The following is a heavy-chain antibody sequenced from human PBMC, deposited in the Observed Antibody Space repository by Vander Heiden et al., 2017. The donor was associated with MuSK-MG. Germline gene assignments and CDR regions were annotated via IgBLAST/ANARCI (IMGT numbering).Heavy chain of an antibody. CDR1: GYTFTSYG. D-gene: IGHD5-18*01. CDR2: ISAYNGNT. CDR3: ARVTEAYSYGCPYYYYGMDV. V-gene: IGHV1-18*01. Sequence: QVQLVQSGAQVQKPGATVKVDCKASGYTFTSYGISWVRQAPGQGLEWMGWISAYNGNTNYAQKLQGRVTMTTDTSTSTAYMELRSMGSDDTAVYDCARVTEAYSYGCPYYYYGMDVWGQGTTVTVSS. J-gene: IGHJ6*02.